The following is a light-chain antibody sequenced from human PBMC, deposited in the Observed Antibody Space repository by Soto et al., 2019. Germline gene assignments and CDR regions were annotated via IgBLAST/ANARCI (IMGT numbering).Light chain of an antibody. Sequence: EIVMTQSPATLSVSQGEGATHSCKASQNVYNNLAWYQQRPGQPPRLLIYDASTRATGISARFSGSGYGTEFTLTICSLQSEDFAVYFCQQCRNWPLTFGGGTKV. V-gene: IGKV3-15*01. CDR2: DAS. CDR1: QNVYNN. J-gene: IGKJ4*01. CDR3: QQCRNWPLT.